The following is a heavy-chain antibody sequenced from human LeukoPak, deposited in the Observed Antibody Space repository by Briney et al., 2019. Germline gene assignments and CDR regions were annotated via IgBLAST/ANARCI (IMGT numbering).Heavy chain of an antibody. J-gene: IGHJ4*02. CDR2: ISSSSSYI. CDR1: GFTFSSYS. V-gene: IGHV3-21*01. CDR3: ARGGGLGCSSKPQKDY. Sequence: GGSLRLSCAASGFTFSSYSMNWVRQAPGKGLEWVSSISSSSSYIYYADSVKGRFTISRDNAKNSLYLQMNSLRAEDKAVYYCARGGGLGCSSKPQKDYGGRGTLVTVSS. D-gene: IGHD3-16*01.